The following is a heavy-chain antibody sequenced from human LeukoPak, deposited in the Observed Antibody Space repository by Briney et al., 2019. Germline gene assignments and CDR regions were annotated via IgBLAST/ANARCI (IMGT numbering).Heavy chain of an antibody. CDR3: ARRVRGFQH. CDR1: GGSFSGYY. V-gene: IGHV4-34*01. Sequence: PSETLSLTCAVYGGSFSGYYWSWIRQPPGKGLEWIGEINHSASTNYNPSLKSRVTISVDTSKNQFSLKLSSVTAADTAVYYCARRVRGFQHWGQGTLVTVSS. J-gene: IGHJ1*01. D-gene: IGHD2-2*01. CDR2: INHSAST.